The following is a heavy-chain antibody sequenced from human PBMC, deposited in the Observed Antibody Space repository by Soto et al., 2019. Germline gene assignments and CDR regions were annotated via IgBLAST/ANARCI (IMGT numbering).Heavy chain of an antibody. CDR2: VYYTGDT. CDR1: SGPDRSHN. CDR3: VRQGIDYLHGLVDV. J-gene: IGHJ6*02. V-gene: IGHV4-59*08. D-gene: IGHD4-17*01. Sequence: LSLTCTVSSGPDRSHNWGWIRQPPGRGLEWIGYVYYTGDTAYNPSLRGRVTISADTSTNDFSLTLNSVTAADTAVYYCVRQGIDYLHGLVDVWGQGTTV.